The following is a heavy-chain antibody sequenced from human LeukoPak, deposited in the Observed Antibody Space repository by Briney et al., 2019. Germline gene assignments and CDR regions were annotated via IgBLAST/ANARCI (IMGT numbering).Heavy chain of an antibody. J-gene: IGHJ4*02. V-gene: IGHV3-48*01. CDR3: ARDSRDIVATTYFDY. Sequence: GGSLRLSCAASRFTFSSYSMNWVRQAPGKGLEWVSYISSSSSTIYYADSVKGRFTISRDNAKNSLYLQMNSLRAEDTAVYYCARDSRDIVATTYFDYWGQGTLVTVSS. D-gene: IGHD5-12*01. CDR1: RFTFSSYS. CDR2: ISSSSSTI.